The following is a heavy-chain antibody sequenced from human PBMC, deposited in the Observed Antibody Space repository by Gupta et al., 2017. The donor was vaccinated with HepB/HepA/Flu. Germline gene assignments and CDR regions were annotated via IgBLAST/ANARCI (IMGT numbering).Heavy chain of an antibody. CDR3: AKDRTAMATYWYFDL. V-gene: IGHV3-9*01. CDR2: ISWNSGSI. D-gene: IGHD5-18*01. CDR1: GFTFDDYA. J-gene: IGHJ2*01. Sequence: EVQLVESGGGLVQPGRSLRLYCAASGFTFDDYALHWVRQAPGEGLGWGSGISWNSGSIGYADSVKGRFTISRDNAKNSLYLQMNSLRAEDTALYYCAKDRTAMATYWYFDLWGRGTLVTVSS.